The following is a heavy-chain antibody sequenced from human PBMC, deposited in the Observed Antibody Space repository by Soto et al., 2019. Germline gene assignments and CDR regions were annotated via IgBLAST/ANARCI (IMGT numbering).Heavy chain of an antibody. CDR3: ARILGYSYGYQEFFCY. CDR1: GYNFNTYW. D-gene: IGHD5-18*01. Sequence: GESLKISCSGSGYNFNTYWIAWVRQMPGKGLEWMGIIYPGDFDTRYSQSFEGHLTMSVDKSINTAYLQWSSLETSDTAVYYCARILGYSYGYQEFFCYWGQGTPGTVSS. CDR2: IYPGDFDT. V-gene: IGHV5-51*01. J-gene: IGHJ4*01.